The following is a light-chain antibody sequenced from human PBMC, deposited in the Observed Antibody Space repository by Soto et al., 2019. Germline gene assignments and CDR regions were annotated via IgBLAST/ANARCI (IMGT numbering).Light chain of an antibody. CDR2: GAS. V-gene: IGKV3-15*01. Sequence: EIVMTQSPATLSVSPGERATLSCRASQSISSKLAWYQQKPGQAPRLLIYGASTRATGIPARFSGSGSGTDFTLTISSLEPEDFAVYYCQQRSNWPIITFGQGTRLEI. J-gene: IGKJ5*01. CDR3: QQRSNWPIIT. CDR1: QSISSK.